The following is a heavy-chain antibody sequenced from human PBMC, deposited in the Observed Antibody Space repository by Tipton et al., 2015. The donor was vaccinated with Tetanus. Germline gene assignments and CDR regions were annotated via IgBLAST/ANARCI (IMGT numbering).Heavy chain of an antibody. CDR1: GFRFDLYA. CDR3: AKDRAQHYYYYGMGV. V-gene: IGHV3-9*01. Sequence: SLRLSCAVSGFRFDLYAMHWVRQTPGKGLEWVSGISWNSGSLGYADSVRGRFTISRDNAKSSLFLEMNGLRADDTALYYCAKDRAQHYYYYGMGVWGQGTSVTVAS. CDR2: ISWNSGSL. J-gene: IGHJ6*02. D-gene: IGHD3-10*01.